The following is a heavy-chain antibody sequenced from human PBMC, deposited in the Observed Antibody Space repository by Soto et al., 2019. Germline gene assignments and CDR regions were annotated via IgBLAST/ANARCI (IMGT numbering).Heavy chain of an antibody. J-gene: IGHJ3*02. D-gene: IGHD2-21*02. CDR1: GYSFTSYW. CDR2: IYPGDSDT. V-gene: IGHV5-51*01. Sequence: GESLKISCKGSGYSFTSYWIGWVRQMPGKGLEWMGIIYPGDSDTRYSPSFQGQATISADKSISTAYLQWSSLKASDTAMYYCARQVVVTAYAFDIWGQGTMVTVSS. CDR3: ARQVVVTAYAFDI.